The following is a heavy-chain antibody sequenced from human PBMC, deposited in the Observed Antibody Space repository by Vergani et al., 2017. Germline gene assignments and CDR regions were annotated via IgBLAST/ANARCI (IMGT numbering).Heavy chain of an antibody. Sequence: EVQLVESGGGLVQPGGSLRLSCAASGFTFSSYWLSWVRQAQGKGLEWVANIKQDGKEKYYVDSVKGRFTISRDNAKNSLYLQMNSLRAEDTAVYYCARDASWYSSSWDAVDIWGQGTMVTVSS. D-gene: IGHD6-13*01. V-gene: IGHV3-7*01. CDR1: GFTFSSYW. J-gene: IGHJ3*02. CDR3: ARDASWYSSSWDAVDI. CDR2: IKQDGKEK.